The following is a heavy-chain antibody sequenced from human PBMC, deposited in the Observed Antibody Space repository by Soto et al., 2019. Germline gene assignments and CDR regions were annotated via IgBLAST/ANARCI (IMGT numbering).Heavy chain of an antibody. CDR2: IYYSGST. V-gene: IGHV4-31*03. CDR1: GGSISSGGYY. D-gene: IGHD3-9*01. CDR3: ARGGYDILIGYGAPAPHDP. Sequence: SETLSLTCTVSGGSISSGGYYWSWIRQHPGKGLEWIGYIYYSGSTYYNPSLKSRVTISVDTSKNQFSLKLSTVTAAGTAVYYCARGGYDILIGYGAPAPHDPWGQGTLVTVSS. J-gene: IGHJ5*02.